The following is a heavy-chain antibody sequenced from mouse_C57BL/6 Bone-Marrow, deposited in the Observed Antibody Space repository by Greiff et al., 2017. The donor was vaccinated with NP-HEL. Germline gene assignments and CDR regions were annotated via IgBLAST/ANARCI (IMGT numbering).Heavy chain of an antibody. J-gene: IGHJ4*01. D-gene: IGHD1-1*02. CDR2: ISSGSSNI. CDR3: ARRYGRMYYYAMDY. Sequence: EVKLMESGGGLVKPGGSLKLSCAASGFTFSDYGMHWVRQAPEKGLEWVAYISSGSSNIYYADTVKGRFTITRDNAKNTLYLQMTSQRSEDTAMYYCARRYGRMYYYAMDYGDQGTSGTVSA. CDR1: GFTFSDYG. V-gene: IGHV5-17*03.